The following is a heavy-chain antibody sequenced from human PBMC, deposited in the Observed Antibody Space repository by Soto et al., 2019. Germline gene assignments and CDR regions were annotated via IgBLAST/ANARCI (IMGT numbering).Heavy chain of an antibody. J-gene: IGHJ4*02. CDR1: GGSSSSYY. CDR2: IYYSGST. V-gene: IGHV4-59*01. Sequence: SETLSLTCTVSGGSSSSYYWSWIRQPPGKGLEWIGYIYYSGSTNYNPSLKSRVTISVDTSKNQFSLKLSSVTAADTAVYYCARAWGYYPDYWGQGTLVTVSS. D-gene: IGHD3-16*01. CDR3: ARAWGYYPDY.